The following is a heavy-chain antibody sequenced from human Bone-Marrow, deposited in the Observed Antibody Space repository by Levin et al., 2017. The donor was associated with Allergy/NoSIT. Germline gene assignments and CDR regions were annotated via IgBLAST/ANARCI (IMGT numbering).Heavy chain of an antibody. CDR2: MNPHTGNT. D-gene: IGHD3-9*01. Sequence: VASVKVSCKASGYSFSSYDINWVRQATGQGLEWMGWMNPHTGNTDYAQKFQGRVTLTTDTSISTAYMELRGLRPEDTAVYFWARGAGVLNGYYVSGSWFDPWGQGSLVIVSS. V-gene: IGHV1-8*01. J-gene: IGHJ5*02. CDR3: ARGAGVLNGYYVSGSWFDP. CDR1: GYSFSSYD.